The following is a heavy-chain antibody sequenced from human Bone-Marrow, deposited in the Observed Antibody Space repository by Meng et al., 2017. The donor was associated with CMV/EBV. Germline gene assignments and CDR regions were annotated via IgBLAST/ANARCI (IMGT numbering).Heavy chain of an antibody. V-gene: IGHV3-30*02. D-gene: IGHD3-3*01. CDR3: AKVGGLWSGYSDY. CDR1: GFTFSSYG. J-gene: IGHJ4*02. CDR2: IRYDGSNK. Sequence: GGSLRLSCAASGFTFSSYGMHWVRQAPGKGLEWVAFIRYDGSNKYYADSVKGRFTISRDNSKNTLYLQMNSLRAEDTAVYYCAKVGGLWSGYSDYWGQGKLVNVDS.